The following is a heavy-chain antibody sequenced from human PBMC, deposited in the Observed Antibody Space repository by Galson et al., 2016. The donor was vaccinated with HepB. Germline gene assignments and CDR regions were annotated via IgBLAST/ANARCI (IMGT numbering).Heavy chain of an antibody. CDR3: ARGSDEYDALDS. J-gene: IGHJ4*02. CDR1: GFNLSSYN. V-gene: IGHV3-48*02. D-gene: IGHD1-1*01. CDR2: ISKSSRIT. Sequence: SLRLSCAVSGFNLSSYNMNWVRQAPGKGLEWVSFISKSSRITYYADSVEGRFTVSRDNAKNSLYLQMNSLRDEDTAVYYCARGSDEYDALDSWGQGTLVTVSS.